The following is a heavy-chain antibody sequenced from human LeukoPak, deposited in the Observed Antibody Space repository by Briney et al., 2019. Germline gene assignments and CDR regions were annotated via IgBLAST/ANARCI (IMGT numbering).Heavy chain of an antibody. Sequence: SSQTLSLTCTVSGGSISSGDYYWSWIRQPPGKGLEWIGYIYYSGSTYYNPSLKSRVTTSVDTSKNQFSLKLSSVTAADTAVYYCARLGVAAAGAYHFDYWGQGTLVTVSS. V-gene: IGHV4-30-4*01. D-gene: IGHD6-13*01. CDR2: IYYSGST. CDR3: ARLGVAAAGAYHFDY. J-gene: IGHJ4*02. CDR1: GGSISSGDYY.